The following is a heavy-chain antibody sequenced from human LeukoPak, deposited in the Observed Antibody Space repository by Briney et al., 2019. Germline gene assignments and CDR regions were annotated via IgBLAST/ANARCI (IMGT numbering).Heavy chain of an antibody. D-gene: IGHD7-27*01. CDR3: TTGNWGYFSF. CDR1: RFTINNAW. V-gene: IGHV3-15*01. CDR2: TKSETAGETT. J-gene: IGHJ4*02. Sequence: AGTLRLSCVASRFTINNAWMKWLRPAPGKGREGVSRTKSETAGETTDYVAPVKGTVTISRDEAKQTLYLQVNSLKTEDTGVYHCTTGNWGYFSFWGQGTLVTVSS.